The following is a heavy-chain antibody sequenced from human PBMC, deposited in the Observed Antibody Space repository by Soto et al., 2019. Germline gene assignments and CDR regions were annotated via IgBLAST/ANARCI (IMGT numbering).Heavy chain of an antibody. CDR2: INAGNGNT. Sequence: ASVKVSCKASGYTFTSYAMHWVRQAPGQRLEWMGWINAGNGNTKYSQKFQGRVTITRDTSASTAYMELSSLRSEDTAVYYCARGGYDFWSAYWSNWFDPWGQGPLVTVS. V-gene: IGHV1-3*01. CDR3: ARGGYDFWSAYWSNWFDP. CDR1: GYTFTSYA. J-gene: IGHJ5*02. D-gene: IGHD3-3*01.